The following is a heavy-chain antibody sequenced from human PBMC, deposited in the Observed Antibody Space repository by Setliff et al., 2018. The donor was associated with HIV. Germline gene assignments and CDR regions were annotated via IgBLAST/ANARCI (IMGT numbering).Heavy chain of an antibody. CDR3: ARDPAPSSSASYFQH. Sequence: ASVKVSCKTSGYIFIRYYIFWVRQAPGQGLEWMGNINPHTGVTKYAEKFQGRVTMTRDTSINTIYMELSRLRSEDTAVYYCARDPAPSSSASYFQHWGQGTTVTVSS. CDR1: GYIFIRYY. J-gene: IGHJ1*01. CDR2: INPHTGVT. D-gene: IGHD6-6*01. V-gene: IGHV1-2*02.